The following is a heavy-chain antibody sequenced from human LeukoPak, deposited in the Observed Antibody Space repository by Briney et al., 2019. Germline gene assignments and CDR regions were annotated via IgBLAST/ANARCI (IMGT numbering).Heavy chain of an antibody. Sequence: GASVKVSCKVSGYTLTELSMHWVRQAPGKGLERMGGFDPEDGETIYAQKFQGRVTMTEDTSTDTAYMELSSLRSEDTAVYYCATPYGIVGADDAFDIWGQGTMVTVSS. CDR2: FDPEDGET. CDR3: ATPYGIVGADDAFDI. J-gene: IGHJ3*02. V-gene: IGHV1-24*01. CDR1: GYTLTELS. D-gene: IGHD1-26*01.